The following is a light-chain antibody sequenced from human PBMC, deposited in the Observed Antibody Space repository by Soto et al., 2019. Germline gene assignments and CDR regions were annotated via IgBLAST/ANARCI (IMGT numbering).Light chain of an antibody. Sequence: QSALTQPRSVSGSPGQSVTISCTGTSSDVGAYIYVSWYQQYPAKAPKVMIYDVGRRPSGVPDHFSGSKSGNTASLTISGLQAEDEAVYFCCSYAGNKTVVFGGGTKLTVL. V-gene: IGLV2-11*01. CDR3: CSYAGNKTVV. CDR2: DVG. J-gene: IGLJ3*02. CDR1: SSDVGAYIY.